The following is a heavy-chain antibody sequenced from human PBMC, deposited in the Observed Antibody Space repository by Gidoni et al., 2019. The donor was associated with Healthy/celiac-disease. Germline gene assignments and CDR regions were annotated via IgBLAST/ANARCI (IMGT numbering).Heavy chain of an antibody. J-gene: IGHJ6*02. V-gene: IGHV3-30-3*01. CDR3: AREGDLVGATADYYYGMDV. CDR2: ISYDGSNK. CDR1: GFTFRSSA. Sequence: QVQLVESGGGVVQPGRSLRLPCAASGFTFRSSALHWVRQAPGKGLEWVAVISYDGSNKYYADSVKGRFTISRDNSKNTLYLQMNSLRAEDTAVYYCAREGDLVGATADYYYGMDVWGQGTTVTVSS. D-gene: IGHD1-26*01.